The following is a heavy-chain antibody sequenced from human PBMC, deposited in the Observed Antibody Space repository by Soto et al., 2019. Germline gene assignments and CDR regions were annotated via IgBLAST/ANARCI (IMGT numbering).Heavy chain of an antibody. V-gene: IGHV2-5*02. D-gene: IGHD3-10*02. J-gene: IGHJ4*02. Sequence: QITLKESGPTLLKPTQTLTLTCTFSGFSLSTIGVGVGWIRQPPGKALEWLALIYWDDDKRSSPFLKSPLTITQDNSKNQVVLTMTNMDPVDTAPYYCAHTLYGDSRFDYWGQGTLVTVSS. CDR1: GFSLSTIGVG. CDR2: IYWDDDK. CDR3: AHTLYGDSRFDY.